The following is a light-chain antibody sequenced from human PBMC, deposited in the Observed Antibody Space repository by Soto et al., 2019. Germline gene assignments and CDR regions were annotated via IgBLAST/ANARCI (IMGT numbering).Light chain of an antibody. CDR2: KAS. CDR1: HGIRSH. Sequence: DIQLTQSPSFLSASVGDEVTITCRASHGIRSHLAWYQQKPGKAPKLLIYKASSLESGVPPRFSGSGSGTEFTLTISSLQPDDFATYYCQQYNSYSGTFGQGTKVDIK. V-gene: IGKV1-5*03. J-gene: IGKJ1*01. CDR3: QQYNSYSGT.